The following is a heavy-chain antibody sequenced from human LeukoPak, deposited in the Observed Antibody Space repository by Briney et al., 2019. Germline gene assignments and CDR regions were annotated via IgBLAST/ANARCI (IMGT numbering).Heavy chain of an antibody. CDR3: ARDKVAVAGTSYFYGMDV. J-gene: IGHJ6*02. D-gene: IGHD6-19*01. CDR2: ISYDGNNN. CDR1: GFTFNTYG. V-gene: IGHV3-30*03. Sequence: GGSLRLSCAASGFTFNTYGMHWVRQTPGKGLEWVAVISYDGNNNYYADSLKGRFTISRDNSKNMLYLQMNSLRADDTAVYYCARDKVAVAGTSYFYGMDVWGQGTTVTVSS.